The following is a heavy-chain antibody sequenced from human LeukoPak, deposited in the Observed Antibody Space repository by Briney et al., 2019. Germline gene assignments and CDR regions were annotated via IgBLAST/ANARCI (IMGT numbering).Heavy chain of an antibody. CDR2: IYPGDSDT. D-gene: IGHD3-3*01. Sequence: GESLKISCKGSGYIFTSYWIGWVRQMPGKGLEWMGIIYPGDSDTGYSPSFQGQVTISADKSISTAYLQWSSLKASDTAMYYCARLNYDFWSGPRGWFDPWGQGTLVTVSS. CDR3: ARLNYDFWSGPRGWFDP. V-gene: IGHV5-51*01. J-gene: IGHJ5*02. CDR1: GYIFTSYW.